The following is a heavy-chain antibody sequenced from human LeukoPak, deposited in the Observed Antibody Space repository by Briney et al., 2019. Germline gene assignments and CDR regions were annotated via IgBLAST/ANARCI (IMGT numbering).Heavy chain of an antibody. V-gene: IGHV3-23*01. J-gene: IGHJ3*02. CDR3: AKDSLITMIAGAFDI. CDR2: ISGSGGST. Sequence: GGSLRLSCAASGFTYSSYAMSWVRQAPGKGLEWVSAISGSGGSTYYADSVKGRFTISRDNSKNTLYLQMNSLRAEDTAVYYCAKDSLITMIAGAFDIWGQGTMVTVSS. D-gene: IGHD3-22*01. CDR1: GFTYSSYA.